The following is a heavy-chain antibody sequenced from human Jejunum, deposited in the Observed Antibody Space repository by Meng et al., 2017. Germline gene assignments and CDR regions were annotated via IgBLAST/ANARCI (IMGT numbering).Heavy chain of an antibody. V-gene: IGHV4-61*08. D-gene: IGHD7-27*01. Sequence: PRPGLVSPSETLSLICAGSGGSVSSSGYQWGWLRQPPGKGLEWIGYASTNYNPSLKSRVTISVDTSKNQFSLKLTSVTAADTAVYYCARDHWGSLDYWGQGVLVTVSS. CDR3: ARDHWGSLDY. CDR1: GGSVSSSGYQ. CDR2: AST. J-gene: IGHJ4*02.